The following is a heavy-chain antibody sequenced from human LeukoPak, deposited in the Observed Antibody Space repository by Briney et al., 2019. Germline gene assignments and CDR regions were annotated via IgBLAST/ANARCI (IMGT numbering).Heavy chain of an antibody. CDR2: ISSSSSTI. Sequence: GGSLRLSCAASGFTFSSYSMNWVRQAPGKGLEWVSYISSSSSTIYYADSVKGRFTISRDNAKNSLYLHMNSLKDEDTAVYYCARGALDFYYWGQGTLVTVSS. CDR3: ARGALDFYY. J-gene: IGHJ4*02. CDR1: GFTFSSYS. V-gene: IGHV3-48*02.